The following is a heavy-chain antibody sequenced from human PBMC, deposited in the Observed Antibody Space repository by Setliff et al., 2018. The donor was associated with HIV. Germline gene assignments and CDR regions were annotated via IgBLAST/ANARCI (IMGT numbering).Heavy chain of an antibody. CDR3: VRYIGAAAGYIDH. D-gene: IGHD6-25*01. Sequence: GESLKISCHLSGYSFVDFWIGWVRQMPGKGLEWVGFIYPGDSDSRYSPSFRGQVTISADKSTTAYLDWASLKASDTAMYYCVRYIGAAAGYIDHWGQGTLVTVSS. J-gene: IGHJ4*02. CDR1: GYSFVDFW. V-gene: IGHV5-51*01. CDR2: IYPGDSDS.